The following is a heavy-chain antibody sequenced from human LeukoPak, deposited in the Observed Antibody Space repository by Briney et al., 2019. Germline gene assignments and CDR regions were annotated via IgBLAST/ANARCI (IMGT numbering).Heavy chain of an antibody. CDR2: IYYSGST. CDR1: GGSISSGDYY. Sequence: SETLSLTCTVSGGSISSGDYYWSWIRQPPGKGLEWIGYIYYSGSTYYNPSLKSRVTISVDTSKNQFSLKLSSVTAADTAVYYCAREDSDYGVTYFDYWGQGTLVTVSS. J-gene: IGHJ4*02. CDR3: AREDSDYGVTYFDY. D-gene: IGHD4-17*01. V-gene: IGHV4-30-4*01.